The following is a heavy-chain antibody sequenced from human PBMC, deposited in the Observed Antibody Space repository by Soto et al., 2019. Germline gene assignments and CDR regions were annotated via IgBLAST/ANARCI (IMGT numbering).Heavy chain of an antibody. D-gene: IGHD1-7*01. CDR3: ARTPETRDWLDP. CDR2: IYYIGAY. CDR1: GASVSSYY. J-gene: IGHJ5*02. Sequence: SETLSLTCSVSGASVSSYYWSWVRQPPGKGLEWIGYIYYIGAYNYNPSLKSRVTISVDTSKNQFSLKLTSVTAADTAVYYCARTPETRDWLDPWGQGTLVTVSS. V-gene: IGHV4-59*02.